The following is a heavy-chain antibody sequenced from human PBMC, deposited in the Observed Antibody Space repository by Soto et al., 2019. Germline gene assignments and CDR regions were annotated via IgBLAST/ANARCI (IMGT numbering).Heavy chain of an antibody. Sequence: TGGSLRLSCAASGFTFSSYAMSWVRQAPGKGLEWVSAISGSGGSTYYADSVKGRFTISRDNSKNTLYLQMNSLRAEDTAVYYCAKDPYYDFWSGPPNYWGQGTLVTVSS. D-gene: IGHD3-3*01. J-gene: IGHJ4*02. V-gene: IGHV3-23*01. CDR1: GFTFSSYA. CDR2: ISGSGGST. CDR3: AKDPYYDFWSGPPNY.